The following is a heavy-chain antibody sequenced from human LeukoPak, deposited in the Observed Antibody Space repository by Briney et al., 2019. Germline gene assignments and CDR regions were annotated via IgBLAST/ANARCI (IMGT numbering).Heavy chain of an antibody. CDR2: INPSGGST. CDR1: GYTFTSYY. CDR3: ARDPPFSRTVTTTRRVNYHPTCGMDV. D-gene: IGHD4-17*01. Sequence: ASVKVSCKASGYTFTSYYMHWVRQAPGQGLEWMGIINPSGGSTSYAQKFQGRVTMTRDTSTSTVYMELSSLRSEDTAVYYCARDPPFSRTVTTTRRVNYHPTCGMDVWGQGTTVTVSS. V-gene: IGHV1-46*01. J-gene: IGHJ6*02.